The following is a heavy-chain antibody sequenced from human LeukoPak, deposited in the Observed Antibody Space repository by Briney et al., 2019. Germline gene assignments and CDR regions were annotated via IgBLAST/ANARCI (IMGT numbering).Heavy chain of an antibody. J-gene: IGHJ4*02. D-gene: IGHD6-13*01. V-gene: IGHV3-23*01. Sequence: GGSLRLSCTASGFTFGDYAMSWVRQAPGKGLEWVSAISGSGGSTYYADSVKGRFTISRDNSKNTLYLQMNSLRAEDTAVYYCAKGEGQQLVPFDYWGQGTLVTVSS. CDR1: GFTFGDYA. CDR3: AKGEGQQLVPFDY. CDR2: ISGSGGST.